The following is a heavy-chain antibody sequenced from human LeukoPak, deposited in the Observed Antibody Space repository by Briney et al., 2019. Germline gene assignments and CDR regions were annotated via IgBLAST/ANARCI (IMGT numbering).Heavy chain of an antibody. D-gene: IGHD6-19*01. V-gene: IGHV3-48*01. J-gene: IGHJ3*02. CDR2: ISSSSSTI. CDR1: GFVFSSYS. CDR3: AREALYSSGWYDAFDI. Sequence: GGSLRLSCAASGFVFSSYSMNWVRQAPGKGLEWVSYISSSSSTIYYADSVKGRFTISRDNAKNSLYLQMNSLRAEDTAVYYCAREALYSSGWYDAFDIWGQGTMVTVSS.